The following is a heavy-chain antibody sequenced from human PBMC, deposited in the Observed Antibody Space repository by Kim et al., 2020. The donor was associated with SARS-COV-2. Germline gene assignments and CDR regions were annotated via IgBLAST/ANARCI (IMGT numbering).Heavy chain of an antibody. CDR3: AKDTILGGSRILTGYWPGCYGMDV. CDR2: IWYDGSNK. V-gene: IGHV3-33*06. D-gene: IGHD3-9*01. CDR1: GFTFSSYG. J-gene: IGHJ6*02. Sequence: GGSLRLSCAASGFTFSSYGMHWVRQAPGKGLEWVAVIWYDGSNKYYADSVKGRFTISRDNSKNTLYLQMNSLRAEDTAVYYCAKDTILGGSRILTGYWPGCYGMDVWGQGTTVTVSS.